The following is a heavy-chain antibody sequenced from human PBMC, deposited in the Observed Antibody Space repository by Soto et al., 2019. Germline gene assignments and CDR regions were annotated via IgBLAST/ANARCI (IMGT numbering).Heavy chain of an antibody. CDR1: GGTFSSYA. CDR3: ASKEGWYGYFDWFDP. CDR2: IIPIFGTA. D-gene: IGHD6-19*01. J-gene: IGHJ5*02. V-gene: IGHV1-69*01. Sequence: QLQLVQSGAEVKKPGSSVKVSCKASGGTFSSYAISWVRQAPGQGLEWMGGIIPIFGTANYAQKFQGRVTITGDEATSTAYMELSSLRSEDTAVYYCASKEGWYGYFDWFDPWGQGTLVTVSS.